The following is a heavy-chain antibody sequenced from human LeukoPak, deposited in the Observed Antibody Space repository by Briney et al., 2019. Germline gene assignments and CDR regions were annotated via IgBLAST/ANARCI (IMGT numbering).Heavy chain of an antibody. CDR3: ARVDSSGWNFDY. D-gene: IGHD6-19*01. CDR1: GYIFTSYG. Sequence: ASVKVSCKASGYIFTSYGISWVRQAPGQGLEWMGWISAYNGNTNYAQKLQGRVTMTTDSSTSTAYMELRSLRSDDTAVYYCARVDSSGWNFDYWGQGTLVTVSS. CDR2: ISAYNGNT. V-gene: IGHV1-18*01. J-gene: IGHJ4*02.